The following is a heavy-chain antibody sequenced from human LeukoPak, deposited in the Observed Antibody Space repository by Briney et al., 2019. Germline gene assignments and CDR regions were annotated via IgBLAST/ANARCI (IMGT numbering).Heavy chain of an antibody. CDR1: GFTFSSYA. CDR3: ANLYSSSWFLGETEYFQH. CDR2: LTGNGEST. V-gene: IGHV3-23*01. Sequence: GGSLRLSCAASGFTFSSYAMSWVRQAPGKGLEWVSGLTGNGESTYYADSVKGRFTISRDNSKNTLYLQMNSLRAEDTAVYYCANLYSSSWFLGETEYFQHWGQGTLVTVSS. J-gene: IGHJ1*01. D-gene: IGHD6-13*01.